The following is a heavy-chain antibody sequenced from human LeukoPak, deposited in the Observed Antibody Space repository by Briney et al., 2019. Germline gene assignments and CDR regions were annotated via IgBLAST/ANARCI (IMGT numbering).Heavy chain of an antibody. CDR2: ISGSSGTT. J-gene: IGHJ4*02. CDR1: GFTFSNYA. D-gene: IGHD3-16*01. CDR3: AKFNSYEPYYFDF. Sequence: GGSLRLSCVASGFTFSNYAMSWVRQAPGKGLEWVSVISGSSGTTYYADSVKGRFTISRDNSKNTLYLQMNNLRADDTAVYHCAKFNSYEPYYFDFWGQGTLVTVSS. V-gene: IGHV3-23*01.